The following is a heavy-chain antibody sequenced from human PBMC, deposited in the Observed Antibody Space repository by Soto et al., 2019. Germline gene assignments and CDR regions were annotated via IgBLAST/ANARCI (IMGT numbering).Heavy chain of an antibody. V-gene: IGHV4-31*03. J-gene: IGHJ4*02. Sequence: QVQLQESGPGLVKPSQTLSLTCTVSGGSISSGGYYWSWIRQHPGKGLEWIGYIYYSGSTYYNPSLKRRVTISVDTSKNQFSLKLSSVTAADTAVYYCARSRITMVRGTSDFDYWGQGTLVTVSS. D-gene: IGHD3-10*01. CDR2: IYYSGST. CDR3: ARSRITMVRGTSDFDY. CDR1: GGSISSGGYY.